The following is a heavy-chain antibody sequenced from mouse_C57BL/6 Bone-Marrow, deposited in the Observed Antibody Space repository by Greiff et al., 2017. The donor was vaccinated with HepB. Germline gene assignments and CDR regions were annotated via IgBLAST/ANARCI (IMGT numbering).Heavy chain of an antibody. Sequence: VQRVESGAELVRPGASVKLSCKASGYTFTDYYINWVKQRPGQGLEWIARIYPGSGNTYYNEKFKGKATLTAEKSSSTAYMQLSSLTSEDSAVYFCAKATMVTTYYFDYWGQGTTLTVSS. CDR3: AKATMVTTYYFDY. D-gene: IGHD2-2*01. CDR1: GYTFTDYY. J-gene: IGHJ2*01. CDR2: IYPGSGNT. V-gene: IGHV1-76*01.